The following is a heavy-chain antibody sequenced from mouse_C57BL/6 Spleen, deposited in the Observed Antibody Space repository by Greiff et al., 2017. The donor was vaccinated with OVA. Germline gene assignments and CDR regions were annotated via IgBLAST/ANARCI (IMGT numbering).Heavy chain of an antibody. CDR3: ARETTTVVATRGYFDY. CDR1: GYTFTSYG. Sequence: QVQLQQSGAELARPGASVKLSCKASGYTFTSYGISWVKQRTGQGLEWIGEIYPRSGNTYYNEKFKGKATLTADKSSSTAYMELRSLTSEDSAVYFCARETTTVVATRGYFDYWGQGTTLTVSS. J-gene: IGHJ2*01. CDR2: IYPRSGNT. D-gene: IGHD1-1*01. V-gene: IGHV1-81*01.